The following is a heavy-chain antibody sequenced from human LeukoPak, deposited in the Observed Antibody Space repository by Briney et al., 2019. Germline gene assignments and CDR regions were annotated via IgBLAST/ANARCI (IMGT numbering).Heavy chain of an antibody. V-gene: IGHV1-2*02. Sequence: GASVKVSCKASGYTFTGYYMHWVRQAPGQGLEWMGWINPNSGGTNYAQKFQGRVTMTRATSISTAYMELSRLRSDDTAVYYCARAEPVVTAIDYWGQGTLVTVSS. CDR2: INPNSGGT. D-gene: IGHD2-21*02. CDR1: GYTFTGYY. J-gene: IGHJ4*02. CDR3: ARAEPVVTAIDY.